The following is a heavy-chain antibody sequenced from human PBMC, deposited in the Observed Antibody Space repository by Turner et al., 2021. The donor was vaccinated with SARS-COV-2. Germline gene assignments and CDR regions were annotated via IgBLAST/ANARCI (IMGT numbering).Heavy chain of an antibody. V-gene: IGHV3-30-3*01. CDR3: AKGYSYDLDP. D-gene: IGHD5-18*01. J-gene: IGHJ5*02. CDR1: GFTFTTYA. Sequence: QVQLVESGGGVVQPGRSLRLSCTASGFTFTTYARHWFRQAPGKGLEWVSIISNLGTSQFYADSLKSRFSISRDNSKNTRYLQMNSLRAEDTAVYYCAKGYSYDLDPWGQGTLVTVSS. CDR2: ISNLGTSQ.